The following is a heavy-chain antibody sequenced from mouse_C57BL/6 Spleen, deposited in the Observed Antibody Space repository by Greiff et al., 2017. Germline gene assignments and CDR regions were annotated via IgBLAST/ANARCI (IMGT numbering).Heavy chain of an antibody. CDR3: ARDKGAYGRNYAMDY. J-gene: IGHJ4*01. CDR1: GYSITSGYY. D-gene: IGHD1-1*01. V-gene: IGHV3-6*01. CDR2: ISYDGSN. Sequence: EVQLVESGPGLVKPSQSLSLTCSVTGYSITSGYYWNWIRQFPGNKLEWMGYISYDGSNNYNPSLKNRISITRDTSKNQFFLKLNSVTTEDTATYYCARDKGAYGRNYAMDYWGQGTSVTVSS.